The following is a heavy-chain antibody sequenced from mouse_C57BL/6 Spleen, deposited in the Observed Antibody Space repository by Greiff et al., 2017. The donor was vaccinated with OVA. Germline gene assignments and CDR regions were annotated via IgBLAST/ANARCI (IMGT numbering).Heavy chain of an antibody. Sequence: QVQLQQSGAELVKPGASVKISCKASGYAFSSYWMNWVKQRPGKGLEWIGQIYPGDGDTNYNGKFKGKATLTADKSSSTAYMQLSSLTSEDSAVYFCARTSSIGYFDYWGQGTTLTVSS. V-gene: IGHV1-80*01. CDR3: ARTSSIGYFDY. CDR2: IYPGDGDT. CDR1: GYAFSSYW. J-gene: IGHJ2*01.